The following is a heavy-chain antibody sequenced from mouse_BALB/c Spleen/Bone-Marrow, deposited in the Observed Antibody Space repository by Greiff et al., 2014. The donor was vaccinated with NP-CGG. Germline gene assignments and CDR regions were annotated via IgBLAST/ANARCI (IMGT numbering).Heavy chain of an antibody. Sequence: EVQVVESGGDLVKPGGSLKLSCVASGFTFSSYGMFWVRQTPDKRLEWVATISSGGSYTYYPDSVKGRFTISRDNAKNTLYLQMSSLKSEDTAMYYCGRNYYGSSYYFDYWGQGTTLTVSS. V-gene: IGHV5-6*01. J-gene: IGHJ2*01. CDR1: GFTFSSYG. CDR2: ISSGGSYT. D-gene: IGHD1-1*01. CDR3: GRNYYGSSYYFDY.